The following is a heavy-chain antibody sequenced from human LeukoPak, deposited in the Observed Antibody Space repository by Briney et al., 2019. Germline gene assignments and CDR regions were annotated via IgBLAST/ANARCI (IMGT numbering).Heavy chain of an antibody. D-gene: IGHD3-10*01. CDR1: GGSISSYY. J-gene: IGHJ5*02. CDR2: IYYSGSI. V-gene: IGHV4-59*08. CDR3: ARQGRLLWFGEFLSWFDP. Sequence: SETLSLTCTVPGGSISSYYWNWIRQPPGKGLEWNGYIYYSGSINYNPSLKSRVTISVDTSKNQFSLKLSSVTAADTAVYYCARQGRLLWFGEFLSWFDPWGQGTLVTVSS.